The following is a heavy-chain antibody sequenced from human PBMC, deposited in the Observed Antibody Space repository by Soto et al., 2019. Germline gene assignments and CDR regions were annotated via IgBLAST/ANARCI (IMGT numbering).Heavy chain of an antibody. CDR1: RYTFTSYY. CDR3: ARASRGHDSSGSNWFDP. CDR2: INPSGGST. J-gene: IGHJ5*02. V-gene: IGHV1-46*01. D-gene: IGHD3-22*01. Sequence: ASVKVSCKASRYTFTSYYMQCVRQAPGQGLEWMGIINPSGGSTSYAQKFQGRVTMTRDTSTSTVYMELSSLRSEDTAVYYCARASRGHDSSGSNWFDPWGQGTLVTVSS.